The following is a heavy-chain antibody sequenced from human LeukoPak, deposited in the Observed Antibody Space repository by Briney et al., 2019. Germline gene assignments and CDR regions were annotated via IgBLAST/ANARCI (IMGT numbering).Heavy chain of an antibody. J-gene: IGHJ3*02. V-gene: IGHV1-69*13. CDR2: IIPIFGTA. CDR1: GGTFSRFT. Sequence: SVKVSCKASGGTFSRFTISWVRQAPGQGLEWMGGIIPIFGTANYAQKFQGRVTITADESTSTAYMELSSLRSEDTAVYYCARDIGDGYNPDAFDIWGQGTMVTASS. CDR3: ARDIGDGYNPDAFDI. D-gene: IGHD5-24*01.